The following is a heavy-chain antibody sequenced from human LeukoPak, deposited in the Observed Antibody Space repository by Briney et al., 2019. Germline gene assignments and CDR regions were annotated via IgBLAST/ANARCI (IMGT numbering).Heavy chain of an antibody. J-gene: IGHJ4*02. V-gene: IGHV3-43*02. CDR3: AKDIQTVYCSGGSCYGFDY. CDR1: GFTFDDYA. Sequence: GGSLRLSCAASGFTFDDYAMHWVRQAPGKGLEWVSLISGDGGSTYYADSVKGRFTISRDNSKNSLYLQMNGLRTEDTALYYCAKDIQTVYCSGGSCYGFDYWGQGTLVTVSS. CDR2: ISGDGGST. D-gene: IGHD2-15*01.